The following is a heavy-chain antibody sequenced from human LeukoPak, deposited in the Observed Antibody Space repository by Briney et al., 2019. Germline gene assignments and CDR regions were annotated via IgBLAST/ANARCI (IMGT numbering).Heavy chain of an antibody. CDR3: ARVLRRWGYYYYYYMDV. CDR2: IYYSGST. CDR1: GGSISSGDYY. J-gene: IGHJ6*03. Sequence: SETLSLTCTVSGGSISSGDYYWSWIRQPPGKGLEWIGYIYYSGSTYYNPSLKSRVTISVDTSKNQFSLKLSSVTAADTAVYYCARVLRRWGYYYYYYMDVWGKGTTVTVSS. V-gene: IGHV4-30-4*08. D-gene: IGHD3-16*01.